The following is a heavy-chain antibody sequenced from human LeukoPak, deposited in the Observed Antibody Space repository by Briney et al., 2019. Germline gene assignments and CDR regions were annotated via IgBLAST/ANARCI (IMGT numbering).Heavy chain of an antibody. V-gene: IGHV3-21*01. D-gene: IGHD3-22*01. CDR1: GFTFSTYS. J-gene: IGHJ3*02. Sequence: PGGSLRLSCAASGFTFSTYSMNWVRQAPGEGLEWVSSISSSSSYIYYADSVKGRFTISRDNAKNSLYLQMNSLRAEDTAVYYCARDPNYYDSSGYYAFGIWGQGTMVTVSS. CDR2: ISSSSSYI. CDR3: ARDPNYYDSSGYYAFGI.